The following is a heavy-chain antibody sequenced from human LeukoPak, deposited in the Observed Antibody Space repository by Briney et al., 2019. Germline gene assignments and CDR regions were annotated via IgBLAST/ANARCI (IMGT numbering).Heavy chain of an antibody. CDR3: ARENYPSIGSAFDI. D-gene: IGHD3-10*01. J-gene: IGHJ3*02. CDR2: INAGTGNT. Sequence: GESLKISCKGSGYSFTSYWISWVRQAPGQRPEWMGWINAGTGNTKYSQNFQGRVTITRDTSASTAYMELSSLRFEDTALFYCARENYPSIGSAFDIWGQGTMVTVSS. V-gene: IGHV1-3*01. CDR1: GYSFTSYW.